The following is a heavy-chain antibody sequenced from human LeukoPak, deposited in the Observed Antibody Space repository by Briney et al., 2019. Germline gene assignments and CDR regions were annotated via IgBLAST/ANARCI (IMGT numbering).Heavy chain of an antibody. J-gene: IGHJ5*02. V-gene: IGHV3-53*01. Sequence: GGSLRLSCAASGITISANFMSWVRHAPGKGLEWVSGLHIGGNTEYVDSVRGRFIISRDNSRNMLFLQMNNLRPEDTAVYYCTRYDIQKGWFGPWGQGTLVTVSS. CDR2: LHIGGNT. CDR1: GITISANF. CDR3: TRYDIQKGWFGP. D-gene: IGHD1-1*01.